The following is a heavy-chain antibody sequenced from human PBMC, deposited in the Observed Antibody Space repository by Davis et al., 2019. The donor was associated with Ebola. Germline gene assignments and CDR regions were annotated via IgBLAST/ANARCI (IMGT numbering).Heavy chain of an antibody. J-gene: IGHJ3*01. CDR3: AKTGDYFDSSGYYRPDVFDV. Sequence: PGGSLRLSCAASGFTFSSYAMSWVRQAPGKGLEWVSAISGSGGSTYYADSVKGRFTISRDNSKNTLSLQMNSLRVEDTAVYYCAKTGDYFDSSGYYRPDVFDVWGQGAMVSVSS. V-gene: IGHV3-23*01. CDR1: GFTFSSYA. D-gene: IGHD3-22*01. CDR2: ISGSGGST.